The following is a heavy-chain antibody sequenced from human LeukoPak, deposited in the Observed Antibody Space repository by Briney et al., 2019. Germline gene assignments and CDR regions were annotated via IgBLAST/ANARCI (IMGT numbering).Heavy chain of an antibody. CDR2: TNPNRGKT. CDR3: ARGRSDTAMVGGDYYYYGMDV. D-gene: IGHD5-18*01. Sequence: GASVNVSCMASGYTFTSYDINWVRQATGRGGEGMGWTNPNRGKTGYAQKFQGRVPMTRNTSVSTSYMELISLRSEDTAVYYCARGRSDTAMVGGDYYYYGMDVWGQGTTVTVSS. J-gene: IGHJ6*02. V-gene: IGHV1-8*01. CDR1: GYTFTSYD.